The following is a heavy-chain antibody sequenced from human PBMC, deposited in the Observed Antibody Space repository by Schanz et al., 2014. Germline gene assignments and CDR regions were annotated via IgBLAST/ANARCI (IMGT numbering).Heavy chain of an antibody. D-gene: IGHD3-10*01. CDR2: ISGSGGST. V-gene: IGHV3-23*01. CDR3: AKGRFGELSAFDI. CDR1: GFSVGNKY. J-gene: IGHJ3*02. Sequence: DVHLLESGGGLVQPGGSLRLSCAASGFSVGNKYMNWVRQAPGKGLEWVSAISGSGGSTYYADSVKGRFTISRDNSKNTLYLQMNSLRAEDTAVYYCAKGRFGELSAFDIWGQGTMVTVSS.